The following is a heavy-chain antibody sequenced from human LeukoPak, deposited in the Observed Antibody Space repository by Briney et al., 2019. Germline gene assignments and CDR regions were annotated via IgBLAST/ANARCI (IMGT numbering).Heavy chain of an antibody. Sequence: PGGSLRLSCAASGXTFSNYWMCWVRRAPGKGLESLGNIKQDGSEKYYVGSVKGRFTISRDNAKNSVYLQMNSLRADDTAVYYCVRDYCSGVTCYEGYWGQGTLVTVSS. V-gene: IGHV3-7*05. CDR3: VRDYCSGVTCYEGY. CDR2: IKQDGSEK. CDR1: GXTFSNYW. J-gene: IGHJ4*02. D-gene: IGHD2-15*01.